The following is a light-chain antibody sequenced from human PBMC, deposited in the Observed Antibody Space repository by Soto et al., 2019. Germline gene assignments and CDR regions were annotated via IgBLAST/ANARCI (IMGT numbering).Light chain of an antibody. J-gene: IGKJ2*01. CDR1: QSVSSY. V-gene: IGKV3-11*01. CDR3: QQRSNWPPRYT. CDR2: DAS. Sequence: EIVLTQSPATLSLSPGERATLSCRASQSVSSYLAWYQQKPGQAPRLLIYDASNRATGIPARFSGSGSGTDFTLTISILETEDFAVYYCQQRSNWPPRYTFGQGTKLEIK.